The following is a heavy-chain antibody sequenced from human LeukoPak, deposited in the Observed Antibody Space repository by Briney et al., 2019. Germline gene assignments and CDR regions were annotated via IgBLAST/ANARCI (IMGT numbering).Heavy chain of an antibody. D-gene: IGHD3-3*01. J-gene: IGHJ4*02. Sequence: SETLSLTCTVSGGSISSSSYYWGWIRRPPGKGLEWIGSIYYSGSTYYNPSLKSRVTISVDTSKNQFSLKLSSVTAADTAVYYCAKRLYYDFWSGYYTGRSQSDYWGQGTLVTVSS. CDR3: AKRLYYDFWSGYYTGRSQSDY. CDR1: GGSISSSSYY. CDR2: IYYSGST. V-gene: IGHV4-39*01.